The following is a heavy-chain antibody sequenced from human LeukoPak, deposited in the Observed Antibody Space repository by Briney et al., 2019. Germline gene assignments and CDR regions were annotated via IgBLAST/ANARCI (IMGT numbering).Heavy chain of an antibody. D-gene: IGHD2/OR15-2a*01. Sequence: SENLSLTCAVYGGSFSGYYWSWIRQPPGKGLEWIGEINHSGSTNYNPSLKSRVTISVDTSKNQFSLKLSSVTAADTAVYYCARRGSVRPFDPWGQGTLVTVSS. CDR1: GGSFSGYY. V-gene: IGHV4-34*01. CDR3: ARRGSVRPFDP. CDR2: INHSGST. J-gene: IGHJ5*02.